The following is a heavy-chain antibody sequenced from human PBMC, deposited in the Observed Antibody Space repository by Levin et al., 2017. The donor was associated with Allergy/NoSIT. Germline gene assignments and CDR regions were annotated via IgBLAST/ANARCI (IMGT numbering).Heavy chain of an antibody. D-gene: IGHD6-13*01. Sequence: AGESLKISCAASGFTVSSNYMSWVRQAPGKGLEWVSVIYSGGSTYYADSVKGRFTISRDNSKNTLYLQMNSLRAEDTAVYYCAITRSWYLSVDYWGQGTLVTVSS. CDR3: AITRSWYLSVDY. CDR1: GFTVSSNY. CDR2: IYSGGST. V-gene: IGHV3-66*01. J-gene: IGHJ4*02.